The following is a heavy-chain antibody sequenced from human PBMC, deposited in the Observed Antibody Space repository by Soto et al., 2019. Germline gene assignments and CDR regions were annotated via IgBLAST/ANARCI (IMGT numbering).Heavy chain of an antibody. CDR1: GFTFDDYG. Sequence: PGGSLRLSCAASGFTFDDYGMSWVRQAPGKGLEWVSGINLIGGSTGYADSVKGRFTISRDNAKNSLYLQMNSLRAEDTALYYCARDKYYDSSGTHGYWGQGALVTVSS. J-gene: IGHJ4*02. CDR3: ARDKYYDSSGTHGY. V-gene: IGHV3-20*04. CDR2: INLIGGST. D-gene: IGHD3-22*01.